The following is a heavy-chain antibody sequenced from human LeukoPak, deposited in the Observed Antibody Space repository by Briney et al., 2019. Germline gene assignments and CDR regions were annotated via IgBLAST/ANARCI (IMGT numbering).Heavy chain of an antibody. CDR2: ISHDGRNK. V-gene: IGHV3-30*18. D-gene: IGHD2-2*01. J-gene: IGHJ4*02. CDR1: GFTFSSYA. CDR3: AKGPLRGTAAAIDY. Sequence: GGSLRLSCAASGFTFSSYAMSWVRQAPGKGLEWVAVISHDGRNKHYPDSVKGRFTISRDISTDTLWLQMDSLRTEDTAVYYCAKGPLRGTAAAIDYWGQGTLVTVSS.